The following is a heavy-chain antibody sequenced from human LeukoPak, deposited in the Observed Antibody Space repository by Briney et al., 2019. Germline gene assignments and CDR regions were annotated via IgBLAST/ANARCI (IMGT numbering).Heavy chain of an antibody. CDR2: IYYSGST. CDR3: ARQSSSSPMTYYYYYYMDV. D-gene: IGHD6-6*01. J-gene: IGHJ6*03. Sequence: PSETLSLTCTASGVSISSYYWRWIRQPPGKGLEWIGYIYYSGSTNYNPSLKSRVTISVDTSKNQFSLKLSSVTAADTAVYYCARQSSSSPMTYYYYYYMDVWGKGTTVTVSS. CDR1: GVSISSYY. V-gene: IGHV4-59*08.